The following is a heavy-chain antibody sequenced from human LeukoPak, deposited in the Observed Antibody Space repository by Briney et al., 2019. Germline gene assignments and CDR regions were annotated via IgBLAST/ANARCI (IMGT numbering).Heavy chain of an antibody. CDR3: AREAVFFGVVNDAFDI. CDR2: IWYDGSNK. J-gene: IGHJ3*02. V-gene: IGHV3-33*01. Sequence: GGSLRLSCAASGFTFSSYGMHWVRQAPGKGLEWVAVIWYDGSNKYYADSVKGRFTISRDNSKNTLYLQMNSLRAEDTAVYYCAREAVFFGVVNDAFDIWGQGTMVTVSS. D-gene: IGHD3-3*01. CDR1: GFTFSSYG.